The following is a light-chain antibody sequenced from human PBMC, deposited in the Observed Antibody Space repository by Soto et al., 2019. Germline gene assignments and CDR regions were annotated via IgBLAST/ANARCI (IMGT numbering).Light chain of an antibody. Sequence: ENVLTQSPATLSLSPGERATLSCRASQSVSSYIAWYQEIPGQAPRLLMYHASNRATGIPARFSGSGSGTDFTLTISSLEPEDFAVYYCQQRTNWPPRLTFGGGTKVEIK. CDR2: HAS. J-gene: IGKJ4*01. V-gene: IGKV3-11*01. CDR3: QQRTNWPPRLT. CDR1: QSVSSY.